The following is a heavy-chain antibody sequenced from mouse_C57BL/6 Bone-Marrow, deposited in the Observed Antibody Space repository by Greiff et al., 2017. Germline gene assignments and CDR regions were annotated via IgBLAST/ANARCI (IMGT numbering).Heavy chain of an antibody. V-gene: IGHV1-9*01. CDR2: ILPGSGST. CDR3: AREGITTVVAPFAY. J-gene: IGHJ3*01. D-gene: IGHD1-1*01. CDR1: GYTFTGYW. Sequence: VQVVESGAELMKPGASVKLSCKATGYTFTGYWIEWVKQRPGHGLEWIGEILPGSGSTNYNEKFKGKATFTADTSSNTAYMQLSSLTTEDSAIYYCAREGITTVVAPFAYWGQGTLVTVSA.